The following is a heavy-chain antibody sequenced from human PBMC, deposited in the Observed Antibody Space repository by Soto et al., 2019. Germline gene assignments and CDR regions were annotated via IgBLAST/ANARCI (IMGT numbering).Heavy chain of an antibody. CDR2: ISAYNGNT. Sequence: AAGKVSCKAPVYTFTSYGISWGRQAPGQGLEWMGWISAYNGNTNYAQKLQGRVTMTTDTSTSTAYMEPKSLRSDDTAVYYCARVRGDIVVVPAATPYYHDGMAVWGQGTTVTVS. D-gene: IGHD2-2*01. J-gene: IGHJ6*02. V-gene: IGHV1-18*01. CDR1: VYTFTSYG. CDR3: ARVRGDIVVVPAATPYYHDGMAV.